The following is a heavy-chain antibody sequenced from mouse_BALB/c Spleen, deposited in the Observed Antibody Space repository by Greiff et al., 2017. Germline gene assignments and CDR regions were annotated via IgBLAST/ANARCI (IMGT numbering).Heavy chain of an antibody. V-gene: IGHV1-63*02. D-gene: IGHD2-1*01. CDR1: GYTFTNYW. J-gene: IGHJ1*03. CDR2: IYPGGGYT. Sequence: QVQLHQSGDDLVKPGASVKISCKASGYTFTNYWLGWVKQRPGHGLEWIGDIYPGGGYTNYNEKFKGKATLTADTSSSTAYMQLSSLTSEDSAVYFCASSYYGNWYFDVWGTGTTVTVSS. CDR3: ASSYYGNWYFDV.